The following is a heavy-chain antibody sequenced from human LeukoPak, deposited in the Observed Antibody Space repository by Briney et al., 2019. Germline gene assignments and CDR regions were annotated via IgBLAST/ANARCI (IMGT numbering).Heavy chain of an antibody. D-gene: IGHD3-10*01. Sequence: ASVKVSCKATGYIFSNYGISWVRQAPGHGLEWMGWISSGGNTNYAPKFQDRATMTTDTSTSTAYMELRSLRFDDTAVYYCARERGEVGDPAAFDIWGQGTMVTVSS. CDR2: ISSGGNT. CDR3: ARERGEVGDPAAFDI. CDR1: GYIFSNYG. V-gene: IGHV1-18*01. J-gene: IGHJ3*02.